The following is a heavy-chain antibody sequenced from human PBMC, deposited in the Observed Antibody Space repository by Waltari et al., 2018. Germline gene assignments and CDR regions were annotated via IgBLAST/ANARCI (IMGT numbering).Heavy chain of an antibody. CDR2: IYHSGST. D-gene: IGHD1-7*01. CDR3: ARLAAITGTPNWFDP. J-gene: IGHJ5*02. V-gene: IGHV4-38-2*01. Sequence: QVQLQESGPGLVKPSETLSLTCAVSGYSISSGYYWGWIRQPPGKGLEWIGSIYHSGSTYYNPSLKSRVTISLDTAKNQFSLKLSSVTAADTAVYYCARLAAITGTPNWFDPWGQGTLVTVSS. CDR1: GYSISSGYY.